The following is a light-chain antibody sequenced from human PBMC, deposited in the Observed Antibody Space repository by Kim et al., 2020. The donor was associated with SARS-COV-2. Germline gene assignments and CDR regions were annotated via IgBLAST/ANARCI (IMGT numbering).Light chain of an antibody. J-gene: IGLJ2*01. CDR1: TIGSKS. Sequence: APGKPARITCGGNTIGSKSVHWYQQKPGQAPVLVIYYDSDRPSGIPERFSGSNSGNTATLTISRVEAGDEADYYCQVWDSYSDHVVFGGGTQLTVL. V-gene: IGLV3-21*04. CDR2: YDS. CDR3: QVWDSYSDHVV.